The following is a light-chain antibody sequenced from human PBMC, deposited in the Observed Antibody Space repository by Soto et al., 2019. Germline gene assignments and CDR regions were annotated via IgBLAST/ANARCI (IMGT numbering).Light chain of an antibody. V-gene: IGLV2-8*01. CDR3: SSYAGNNKFV. J-gene: IGLJ1*01. CDR1: SSDVGGYNY. Sequence: LTQPPSASGSPGQSVTISCTGTSSDVGGYNYVSWYQQHPGKAPKLLTYAVNKRPSGVPDRFSGSKSGNTASLTVSGLQAEDEADYYCSSYAGNNKFVFGTGTKVTVL. CDR2: AVN.